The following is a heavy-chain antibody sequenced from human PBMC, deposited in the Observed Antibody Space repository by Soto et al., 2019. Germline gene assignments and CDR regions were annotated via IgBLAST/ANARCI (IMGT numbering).Heavy chain of an antibody. D-gene: IGHD3-16*02. V-gene: IGHV1-69*13. J-gene: IGHJ4*02. Sequence: SVKVSCKASGGTFSSYAISWVRQAPGQGLEWMGGIIPIFGTANYAQKFQGRVTITADESTSTAYMELSSLRSEDTAVYYCARDENDYVWGSYRPNLDYWGQGTLVTVSS. CDR2: IIPIFGTA. CDR1: GGTFSSYA. CDR3: ARDENDYVWGSYRPNLDY.